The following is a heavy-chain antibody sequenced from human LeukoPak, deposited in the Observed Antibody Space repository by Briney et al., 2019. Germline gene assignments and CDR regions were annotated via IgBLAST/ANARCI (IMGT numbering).Heavy chain of an antibody. D-gene: IGHD3-22*01. Sequence: PGGSLRLSCAASGFTFSSYAMHWVRQAPGKGLEGVAVISYDGSNKYYADSVKGRFTISRDNSKNTLYLQINSLRAEDTAVYYCARDGENYDSSGYYYSSFDYWGQGTLVTVSS. V-gene: IGHV3-30-3*01. CDR2: ISYDGSNK. CDR3: ARDGENYDSSGYYYSSFDY. J-gene: IGHJ4*02. CDR1: GFTFSSYA.